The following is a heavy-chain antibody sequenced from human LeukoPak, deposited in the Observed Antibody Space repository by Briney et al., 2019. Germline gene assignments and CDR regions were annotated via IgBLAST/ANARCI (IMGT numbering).Heavy chain of an antibody. V-gene: IGHV4-30-4*01. CDR2: IYYSGST. Sequence: SETLSLTCTVSGGSISSGDYYWSWIRQPPGKGLEWIRYIYYSGSTYYNPSLKSRVTISVDTSKNQFSLKLSSVTAADTAVYYCAGGDYSNFPGRKYFQHWGQGTLVTVSS. J-gene: IGHJ1*01. CDR3: AGGDYSNFPGRKYFQH. D-gene: IGHD4-4*01. CDR1: GGSISSGDYY.